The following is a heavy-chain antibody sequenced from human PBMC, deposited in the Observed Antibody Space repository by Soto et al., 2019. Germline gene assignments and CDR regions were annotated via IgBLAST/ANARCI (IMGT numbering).Heavy chain of an antibody. V-gene: IGHV2-5*01. CDR1: GFSLSTSGVG. CDR3: AHLPAGDWFDP. Sequence: QITLKESGPTLVKPTQTLTLTCTFSGFSLSTSGVGVGWIRQPPGKALEWLALIYWNDDKRYSPSLKSRLTNTKNTSKNQVVSTMTNMDPVDTATYYCAHLPAGDWFDPWGQGTLVTVSS. J-gene: IGHJ5*02. CDR2: IYWNDDK.